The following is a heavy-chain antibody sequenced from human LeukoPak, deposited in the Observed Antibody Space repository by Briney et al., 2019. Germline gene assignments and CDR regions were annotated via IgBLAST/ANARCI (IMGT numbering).Heavy chain of an antibody. CDR2: IKQDGSEK. CDR1: GFTFSSYW. Sequence: PGGSLRLSCAASGFTFSSYWMSWVRQAPGKGLEWVANIKQDGSEKYYVDSVKGRFTISRDNAKNSLYLQMNSLRAEDTAVYYCARDSGYDYPYGFDYWGQGTLVTVPS. V-gene: IGHV3-7*04. J-gene: IGHJ4*02. D-gene: IGHD5-12*01. CDR3: ARDSGYDYPYGFDY.